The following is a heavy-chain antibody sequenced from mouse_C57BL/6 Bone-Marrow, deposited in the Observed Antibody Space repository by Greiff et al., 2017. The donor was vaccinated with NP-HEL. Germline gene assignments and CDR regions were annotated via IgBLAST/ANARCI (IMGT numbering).Heavy chain of an antibody. Sequence: VQRVESGAELVRPGASVTLSCKASGYTFTDYEMHWVKQTPVHGLEWIGAIDPETGGTAYNQKFKGKAILTADKSSSTAYMELRSLTSEDSAVYYCTRGGLWGWFAYWGQGTLVTVSA. CDR3: TRGGLWGWFAY. J-gene: IGHJ3*01. CDR1: GYTFTDYE. CDR2: IDPETGGT. D-gene: IGHD1-1*02. V-gene: IGHV1-15*01.